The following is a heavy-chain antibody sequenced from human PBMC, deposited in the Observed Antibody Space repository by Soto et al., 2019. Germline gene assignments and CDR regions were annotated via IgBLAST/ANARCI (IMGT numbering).Heavy chain of an antibody. D-gene: IGHD3-3*01. CDR3: ARDSSITIFGVVIYYGMDV. CDR1: GFTFSSYG. J-gene: IGHJ6*02. Sequence: SLRLSCAASGFTFSSYGMHWVRQAPGKGLEWVAVIWYDGSNKYYADSVKGRFTISRDNSKNTLYLQMNSLRAEDTAVYYCARDSSITIFGVVIYYGMDVWGQGTTVTVSS. V-gene: IGHV3-33*01. CDR2: IWYDGSNK.